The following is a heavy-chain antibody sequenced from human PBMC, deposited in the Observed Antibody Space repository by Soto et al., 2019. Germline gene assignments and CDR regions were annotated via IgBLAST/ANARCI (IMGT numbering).Heavy chain of an antibody. Sequence: TLCLTCGVSGSSISSGGYSWSWIRQPPGKGQEWIGYIYHSGSTYYNPSLKSRVTISVDRSKNQFSLKLSSVTAADTAVYYCARAERIIAAAGTGYYYYGMDVWRQGTTVTVSS. D-gene: IGHD6-13*01. CDR2: IYHSGST. CDR1: GSSISSGGYS. V-gene: IGHV4-30-2*01. J-gene: IGHJ6*02. CDR3: ARAERIIAAAGTGYYYYGMDV.